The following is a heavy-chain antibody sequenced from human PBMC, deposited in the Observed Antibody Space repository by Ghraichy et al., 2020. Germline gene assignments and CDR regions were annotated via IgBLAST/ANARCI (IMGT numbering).Heavy chain of an antibody. D-gene: IGHD3-3*01. CDR1: GFTFDDYA. J-gene: IGHJ6*02. V-gene: IGHV3-43*02. CDR2: ISGNGGST. CDR3: AKDIGPLPTDLFSDSYYGMDV. Sequence: GGSLRLSCAASGFTFDDYAMYWVRQAPGKGLEWVSLISGNGGSTDYADSVKGRFTISRDNSKNSLFLEMNSLRTEDTALYHCAKDIGPLPTDLFSDSYYGMDVWGQGTTVTVSS.